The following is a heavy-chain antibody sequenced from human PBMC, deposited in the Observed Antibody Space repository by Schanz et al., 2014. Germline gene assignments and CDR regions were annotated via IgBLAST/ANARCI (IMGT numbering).Heavy chain of an antibody. Sequence: QVQLVESGGGVVQFGRSLRLSCVASGFTFSSYGMHWVRQAPGKGLEWVSAISGSGGSTYYADSVKGRFTISRDNSKNTLYLQMNSLRAEDTAVYYCARDLEGYDGGGGGFDPWGQGTLVTVSS. J-gene: IGHJ5*02. D-gene: IGHD2-21*01. CDR2: ISGSGGST. V-gene: IGHV3-NL1*01. CDR3: ARDLEGYDGGGGGFDP. CDR1: GFTFSSYG.